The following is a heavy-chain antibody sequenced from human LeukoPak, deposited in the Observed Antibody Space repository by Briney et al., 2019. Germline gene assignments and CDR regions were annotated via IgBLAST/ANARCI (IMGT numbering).Heavy chain of an antibody. Sequence: GGSLRLACAASGFICNNFSRNWSRQAPGKWLHWVATISNNGVDTYCAVSVRGRFFTSRDNSRNKVYLQMNSLRAEDTAVYYCAKDRRQDYGDYGRIDYWGQGTLVTVSS. J-gene: IGHJ4*02. CDR3: AKDRRQDYGDYGRIDY. CDR2: ISNNGVDT. D-gene: IGHD4-17*01. CDR1: GFICNNFS. V-gene: IGHV3-23*01.